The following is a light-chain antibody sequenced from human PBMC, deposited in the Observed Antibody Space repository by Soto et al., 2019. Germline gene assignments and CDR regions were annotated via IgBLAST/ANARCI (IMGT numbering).Light chain of an antibody. J-gene: IGLJ2*01. CDR2: EGS. CDR1: SSDVGSYNL. CDR3: CSYAGSSSLDVV. V-gene: IGLV2-23*01. Sequence: QSALTQPASVSGSPGQSITISCTGTSSDVGSYNLVSWYQQHPGKAPKLMIYEGSKRPSGVSNRFSGSKSGNTASLTISGLQAEDEAAYYCCSYAGSSSLDVVFGGGTKLTVL.